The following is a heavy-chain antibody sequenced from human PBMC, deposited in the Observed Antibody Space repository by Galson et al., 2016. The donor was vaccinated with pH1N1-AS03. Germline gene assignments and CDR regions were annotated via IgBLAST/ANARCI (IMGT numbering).Heavy chain of an antibody. CDR1: GFTFSSYG. CDR2: ISYDGTHQ. V-gene: IGHV3-30*18. CDR3: AKDYSSGHDDGYAFGV. J-gene: IGHJ3*01. Sequence: SLRLSCATSGFTFSSYGMHWVRQAPGKGLEWVSLISYDGTHQYYADSVKGRFTISRDTSKNTLYLHMNNLRAEDTAVYYCAKDYSSGHDDGYAFGVWGQGTVVIVSA. D-gene: IGHD6-19*01.